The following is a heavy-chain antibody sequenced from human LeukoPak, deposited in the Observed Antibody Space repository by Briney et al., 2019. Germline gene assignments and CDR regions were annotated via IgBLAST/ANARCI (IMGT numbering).Heavy chain of an antibody. J-gene: IGHJ4*02. Sequence: GGSLRLSCAASGFTFSSYSMNRVRQAPGKGLEWVSSISSSSSYIYYADSAKGRFTISRDNAKNSLYLQMNSLRAEDTAVYYCARGDWNYDYWGQGTLVTVSS. D-gene: IGHD1-7*01. CDR2: ISSSSSYI. CDR3: ARGDWNYDY. CDR1: GFTFSSYS. V-gene: IGHV3-21*01.